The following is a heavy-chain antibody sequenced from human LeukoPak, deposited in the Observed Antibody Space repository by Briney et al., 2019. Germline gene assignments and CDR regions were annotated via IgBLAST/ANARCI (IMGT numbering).Heavy chain of an antibody. CDR2: VYYSGRT. CDR1: GGSLSSSSYY. J-gene: IGHJ3*02. D-gene: IGHD5-12*01. V-gene: IGHV4-39*07. Sequence: SETLSVTCTVSGGSLSSSSYYWGWIRQPPGKGLEWIGSVYYSGRTYYNPSLRSRVTISVDTSKNQFSLKLSSVTAAYTAVYYCARGGRAEDRSGYDSSDAFDIWGQGTMVTVSS. CDR3: ARGGRAEDRSGYDSSDAFDI.